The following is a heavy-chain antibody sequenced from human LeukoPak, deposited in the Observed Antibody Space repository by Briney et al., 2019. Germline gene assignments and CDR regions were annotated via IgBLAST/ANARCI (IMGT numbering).Heavy chain of an antibody. Sequence: QPGGSLRLSCAASGFIFTNYFMSWVRQAPGKGLEWVASIKHDGSEKYYVDSVRGRFTISRDNTMNSLYLQMNSLRAEDTAVYYCARDKIVGATNFDYWGQGTLVTVSS. V-gene: IGHV3-7*01. CDR3: ARDKIVGATNFDY. D-gene: IGHD1-26*01. CDR1: GFIFTNYF. J-gene: IGHJ4*02. CDR2: IKHDGSEK.